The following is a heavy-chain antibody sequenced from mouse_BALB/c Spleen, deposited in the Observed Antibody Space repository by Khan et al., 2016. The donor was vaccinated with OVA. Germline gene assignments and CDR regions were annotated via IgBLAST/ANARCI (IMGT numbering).Heavy chain of an antibody. D-gene: IGHD2-2*01. V-gene: IGHV1S135*01. J-gene: IGHJ3*01. CDR3: TRHGYVAWFTY. Sequence: VQLQQSGPELMKPGTSVKISCKASGYSFTTYYIHWVMQSHGKSLEWIGYIDPFSGDTTFNQKFKGKATLTVDKSSSTAYIHLSNLTSDDSSIYYGTRHGYVAWFTYWGQGTLVTVSA. CDR1: GYSFTTYY. CDR2: IDPFSGDT.